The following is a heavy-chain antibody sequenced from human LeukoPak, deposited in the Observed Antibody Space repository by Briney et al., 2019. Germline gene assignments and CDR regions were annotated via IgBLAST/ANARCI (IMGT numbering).Heavy chain of an antibody. CDR3: ARDVPLMGASKTRYFDY. CDR1: GLTFNNYA. D-gene: IGHD1-26*01. V-gene: IGHV3-7*01. Sequence: GGSLRLSCAVSGLTFNNYAMSWVRQAPGKGLEWVANVKQDGSERYYGDSVKGRFTISRDNAKNSLYLQMSSLRAEDTAIYYCARDVPLMGASKTRYFDYWGQGTLVTVSS. J-gene: IGHJ4*02. CDR2: VKQDGSER.